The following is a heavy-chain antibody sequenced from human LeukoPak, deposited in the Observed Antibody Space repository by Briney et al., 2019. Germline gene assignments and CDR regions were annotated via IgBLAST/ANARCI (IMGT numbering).Heavy chain of an antibody. CDR2: ISSSSSYI. Sequence: PGGSLRLSRAASGFTFSSYSMNWVRQAPGKGLEWVSSISSSSSYIYYADSVKGRFTISRDNAKNSLYLQMNSLRAEDTAVYYCARDGYYYDSSGYYDGRFFDYWGQGTLVTVSS. J-gene: IGHJ4*02. V-gene: IGHV3-21*01. D-gene: IGHD3-22*01. CDR1: GFTFSSYS. CDR3: ARDGYYYDSSGYYDGRFFDY.